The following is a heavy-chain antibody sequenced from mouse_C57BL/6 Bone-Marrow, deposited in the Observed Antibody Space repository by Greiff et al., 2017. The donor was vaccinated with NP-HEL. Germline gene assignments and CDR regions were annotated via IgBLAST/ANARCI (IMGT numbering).Heavy chain of an antibody. CDR2: ISYSGST. CDR3: ARSIYYYGSAFAY. J-gene: IGHJ3*01. D-gene: IGHD1-1*01. V-gene: IGHV3-8*01. CDR1: GYSITSDY. Sequence: EVQRVESGPGLAKPSQTLSLTCSVTGYSITSDYWNWIRKFPGNKLEYMGYISYSGSTYYNPSLKSRISITRDTSKNQYYLQLNSVTTEDTATYYCARSIYYYGSAFAYWGQGTLVTVSA.